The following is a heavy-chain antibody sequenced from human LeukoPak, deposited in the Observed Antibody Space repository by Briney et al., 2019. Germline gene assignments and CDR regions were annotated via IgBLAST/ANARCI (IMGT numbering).Heavy chain of an antibody. CDR3: ARGHFGVVLDY. D-gene: IGHD3-3*01. V-gene: IGHV3-21*01. CDR2: IRGDSTET. Sequence: PGGSLRLSCAGSGFTFSSYSMIWVRQAPGKGLEGVSSIRGDSTETRHTASVMGRFTISRDNAKKSLYLQMNSLRAEDTAVYYCARGHFGVVLDYWGQGTLVTVSS. J-gene: IGHJ4*02. CDR1: GFTFSSYS.